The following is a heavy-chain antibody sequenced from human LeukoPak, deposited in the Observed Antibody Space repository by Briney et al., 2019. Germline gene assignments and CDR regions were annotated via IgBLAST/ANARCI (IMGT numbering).Heavy chain of an antibody. V-gene: IGHV4-61*02. CDR1: GGPISSGSYY. Sequence: SQTLSLTCTVSGGPISSGSYYWRWIPQPAGKGLEWIGRIYTSGSTNYSPSLKSRVTISADTSKNQFSLKLSSVTAADTAAYYCARGHSSGWLYFDCWGQGTLVTVSS. J-gene: IGHJ4*02. CDR2: IYTSGST. D-gene: IGHD6-19*01. CDR3: ARGHSSGWLYFDC.